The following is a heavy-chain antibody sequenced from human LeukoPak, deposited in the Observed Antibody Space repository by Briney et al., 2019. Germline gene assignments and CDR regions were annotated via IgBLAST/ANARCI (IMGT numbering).Heavy chain of an antibody. D-gene: IGHD6-13*01. Sequence: GGSLRLSCTASGFTFGDYAMSWVRQAPGKGLEGVGFIRSKAYGGTTEYAASVKGRSTISRDDSKSIAYLQMNSLKTEDTAVYYCTRAGGSSWQYYYYGMDVWGQGTTVTVSS. J-gene: IGHJ6*02. CDR1: GFTFGDYA. CDR3: TRAGGSSWQYYYYGMDV. V-gene: IGHV3-49*04. CDR2: IRSKAYGGTT.